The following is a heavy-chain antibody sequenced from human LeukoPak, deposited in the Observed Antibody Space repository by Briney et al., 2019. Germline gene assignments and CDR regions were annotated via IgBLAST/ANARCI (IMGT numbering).Heavy chain of an antibody. CDR1: GFTFSSYA. CDR2: ISYDGSNK. J-gene: IGHJ2*01. CDR3: ARSYSSGWSQNWYFDL. V-gene: IGHV3-30-3*01. Sequence: GGSLRLSCAASGFTFSSYAMHWVRQAPGKGLEWVAVISYDGSNKYYADSVKGRFTISRDNSKNTLYLQMNSLRAEDTAVYYCARSYSSGWSQNWYFDLWGRGTLVTVSS. D-gene: IGHD6-19*01.